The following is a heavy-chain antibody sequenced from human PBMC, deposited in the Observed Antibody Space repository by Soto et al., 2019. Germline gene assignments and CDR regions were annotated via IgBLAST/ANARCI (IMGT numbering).Heavy chain of an antibody. D-gene: IGHD3-22*01. CDR2: IYYSGST. J-gene: IGHJ3*02. Sequence: PSETLSLTCTVSGGSISSYYWSWIRQPPGKGLEWIGYIYYSGSTNYNPSLKSRVTISVDTSKNQFSLKLSSVTAADTAVHYCARVAYYDSSGYDAFDIWGQGTMVTVSS. V-gene: IGHV4-59*01. CDR3: ARVAYYDSSGYDAFDI. CDR1: GGSISSYY.